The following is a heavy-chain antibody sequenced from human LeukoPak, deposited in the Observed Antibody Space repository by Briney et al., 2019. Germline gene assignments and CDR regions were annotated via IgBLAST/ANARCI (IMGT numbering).Heavy chain of an antibody. J-gene: IGHJ5*02. CDR1: GFTFSSYG. Sequence: GGSLRLSCAASGFTFSSYGMHWVRQAPGKGLEWVAVISYDGSNKYYADSVKGRFTISRDNSKNTLYLQMNSLRAEDTAVYYCAKDRGYCGGDCYFGNWFDPWGQGTLVTVSS. CDR3: AKDRGYCGGDCYFGNWFDP. CDR2: ISYDGSNK. V-gene: IGHV3-30*18. D-gene: IGHD2-21*01.